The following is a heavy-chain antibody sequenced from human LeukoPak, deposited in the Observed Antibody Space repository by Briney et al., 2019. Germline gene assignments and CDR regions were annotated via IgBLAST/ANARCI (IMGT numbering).Heavy chain of an antibody. CDR2: IYYSGST. D-gene: IGHD5-12*01. CDR3: ARWLRESPYYYYYYGMDV. V-gene: IGHV4-59*08. CDR1: GGSISSYY. Sequence: PSETLSLTCTVSGGSISSYYWSWIRQPPGKGLEWIGYIYYSGSTNYNPSLKSRVTISVDTSKNQFSLELSSVTAADTAVYYCARWLRESPYYYYYYGMDVWGQGTTVTVSS. J-gene: IGHJ6*02.